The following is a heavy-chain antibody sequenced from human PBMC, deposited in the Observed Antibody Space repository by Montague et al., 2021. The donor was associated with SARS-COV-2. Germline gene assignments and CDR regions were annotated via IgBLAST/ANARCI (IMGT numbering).Heavy chain of an antibody. D-gene: IGHD4-11*01. CDR3: ARDGYSNSGFDP. V-gene: IGHV4-31*03. J-gene: IGHJ5*02. CDR1: GGSISSGCYY. CDR2: LYYSGST. Sequence: TLSLTCTVSGGSISSGCYYWSWIRQHPGKRLEWIGYLYYSGSTYYNPSLKIRVTILVNMSKDQFSLKLSSVTAADTSLYYCARDGYSNSGFDPWGQGTLVTVSS.